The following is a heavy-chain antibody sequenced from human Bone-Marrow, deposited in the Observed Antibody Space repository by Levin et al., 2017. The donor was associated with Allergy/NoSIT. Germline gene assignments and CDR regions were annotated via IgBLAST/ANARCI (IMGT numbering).Heavy chain of an antibody. CDR1: GGSISSYY. CDR3: ARGPRLYYYGSGSYYPIDY. D-gene: IGHD3-10*01. CDR2: IYYSGST. J-gene: IGHJ4*02. Sequence: SQTLSLTCTVSGGSISSYYWSWLRQPPGKGLEWIGYIYYSGSTNYNPSLKSRLTISVDTSKKQLSLKLSSVTAADTAVYYCARGPRLYYYGSGSYYPIDYWGQGTLVTVSS. V-gene: IGHV4-59*01.